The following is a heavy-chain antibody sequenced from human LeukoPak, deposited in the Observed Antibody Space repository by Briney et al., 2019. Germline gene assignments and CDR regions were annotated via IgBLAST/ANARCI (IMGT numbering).Heavy chain of an antibody. Sequence: SHTLSLTCAVSGGSISSGGYSWSWIRQPPGKGLEWIGYIYHSGSTYYNPSLKSRVTISVDRSKNQFSLKLSSVTAADTAVYYCARASDGDTYYDFWSGYSSYNWFDPWGQGTLVTVSS. J-gene: IGHJ5*02. CDR1: GGSISSGGYS. V-gene: IGHV4-30-2*01. D-gene: IGHD3-3*01. CDR3: ARASDGDTYYDFWSGYSSYNWFDP. CDR2: IYHSGST.